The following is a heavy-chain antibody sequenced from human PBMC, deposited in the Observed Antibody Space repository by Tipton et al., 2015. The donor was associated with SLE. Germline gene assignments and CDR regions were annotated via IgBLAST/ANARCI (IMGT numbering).Heavy chain of an antibody. V-gene: IGHV4-38-2*02. CDR3: AREYYDSSGYYWNAFDI. Sequence: TLSLTCAVSGYSISSGYYWGWIRQPPGKGLEWIGSIYHSGSTYYNPSLKSRVTISVDTSKNQFSLKLSSVTAADTAVYYCAREYYDSSGYYWNAFDIWGQGTMVTVSS. J-gene: IGHJ3*02. D-gene: IGHD3-22*01. CDR2: IYHSGST. CDR1: GYSISSGYY.